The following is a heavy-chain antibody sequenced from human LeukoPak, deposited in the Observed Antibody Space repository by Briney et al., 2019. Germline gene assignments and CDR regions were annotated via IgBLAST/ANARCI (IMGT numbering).Heavy chain of an antibody. CDR2: ISYDGSNK. J-gene: IGHJ4*02. Sequence: GRSLRLSCAASGCTFSSYGMHWVRQAQGKGLEWVAVISYDGSNKYYADSVKGRFTISRDNSKNTLYLQVNSLRAEDTAVYYCAKDLGNYWGQGTLVTVSS. CDR3: AKDLGNY. CDR1: GCTFSSYG. V-gene: IGHV3-30*18.